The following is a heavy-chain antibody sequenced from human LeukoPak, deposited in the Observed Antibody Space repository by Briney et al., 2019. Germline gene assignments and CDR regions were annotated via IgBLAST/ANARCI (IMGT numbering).Heavy chain of an antibody. CDR2: IYYSGST. Sequence: SETLSLTCTVSGGSISSYYWSWIRQPPGKGLEWIGYIYYSGSTNYNPSLKSRVAISVDTSKNQLSLKLSSVTAADTAVYYCARRRYSSGSDAFDIWGQGTMVTVSS. V-gene: IGHV4-59*01. J-gene: IGHJ3*02. CDR1: GGSISSYY. D-gene: IGHD6-19*01. CDR3: ARRRYSSGSDAFDI.